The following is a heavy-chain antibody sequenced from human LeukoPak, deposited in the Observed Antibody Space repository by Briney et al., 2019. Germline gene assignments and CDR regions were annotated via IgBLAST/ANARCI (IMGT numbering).Heavy chain of an antibody. V-gene: IGHV4-4*02. CDR1: GGSISSSNW. J-gene: IGHJ4*02. Sequence: PSETLSLTCAVSGGSISSSNWWSWVRQPPGKGLEWIGEIYHSGSTNYNPSLKSRVTISVDKSKNQFSLKLSSVTAADTAVYYCARYATTALLDVPDGNDYWGQGTLVTVSS. CDR2: IYHSGST. D-gene: IGHD4-17*01. CDR3: ARYATTALLDVPDGNDY.